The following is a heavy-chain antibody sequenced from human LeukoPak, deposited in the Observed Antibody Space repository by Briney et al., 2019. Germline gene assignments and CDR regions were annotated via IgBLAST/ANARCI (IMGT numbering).Heavy chain of an antibody. D-gene: IGHD6-13*01. CDR1: GGPFRGYY. Sequence: PSETLSFTCPVYGGPFRGYYWSWVRPPPGKGLEWIGEINHSGRTNYNPSLKRRVTISVDPSKNQFSLKLSSVSAADTAVYYCARIGRLRYSSSWNHPYYYYGMDVWGERATVTASS. J-gene: IGHJ6*02. CDR2: INHSGRT. CDR3: ARIGRLRYSSSWNHPYYYYGMDV. V-gene: IGHV4-34*01.